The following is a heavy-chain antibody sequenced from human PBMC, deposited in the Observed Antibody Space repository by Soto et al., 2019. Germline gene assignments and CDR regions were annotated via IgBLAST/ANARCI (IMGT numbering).Heavy chain of an antibody. D-gene: IGHD5-12*01. V-gene: IGHV4-4*02. CDR1: GGSISSSNL. Sequence: QVHLPESGPGLVNPSGTLSLTCAVSGGSISSSNLWSWVRQPPGKGLEWKGVIYHSGSTNYNPSLKRRVTISVDKSKNQFSMKLSSVTAADTAVYYWARALSGYEIYYFDYWGQGTLVTVSS. CDR3: ARALSGYEIYYFDY. J-gene: IGHJ4*02. CDR2: IYHSGST.